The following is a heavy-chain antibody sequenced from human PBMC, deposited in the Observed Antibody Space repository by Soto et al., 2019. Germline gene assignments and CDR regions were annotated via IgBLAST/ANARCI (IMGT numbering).Heavy chain of an antibody. D-gene: IGHD3-10*01. CDR3: ARLGPRLDGFDI. CDR1: GGSISSGGYS. Sequence: PWETLSLTCAVSGGSISSGGYSWSWIRQPPGKGLEWIGYIYHSGSTYYNPSLKSRVTISVDRSKNQFSLKLSSVTAADTAVYYCARLGPRLDGFDIWGQGTMVTVSS. CDR2: IYHSGST. J-gene: IGHJ3*02. V-gene: IGHV4-30-2*01.